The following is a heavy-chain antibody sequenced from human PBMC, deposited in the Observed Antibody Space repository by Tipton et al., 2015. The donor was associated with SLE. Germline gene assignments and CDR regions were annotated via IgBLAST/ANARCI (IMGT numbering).Heavy chain of an antibody. CDR2: IYSGGST. J-gene: IGHJ4*02. V-gene: IGHV3-53*05. CDR3: ARDRYYDSSGYYAFDY. CDR1: GFTFSSYS. Sequence: SLRLSCAASGFTFSSYSMNWVRQAPGKGLEWVSVIYSGGSTYYADSVKGRFTISRDNAKNSLYLQMNSLRAEDMALYYCARDRYYDSSGYYAFDYWGQGTLVTVSS. D-gene: IGHD3-22*01.